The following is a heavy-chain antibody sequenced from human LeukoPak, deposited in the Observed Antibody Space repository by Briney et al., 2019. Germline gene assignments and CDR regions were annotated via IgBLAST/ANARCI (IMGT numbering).Heavy chain of an antibody. D-gene: IGHD4/OR15-4a*01. V-gene: IGHV3-7*05. CDR1: GFTFSSFW. J-gene: IGHJ4*02. CDR3: AKFPYGDYVYY. Sequence: GGSLRLSCAGSGFTFSSFWMSWVRQAPGKGLEWVATIKGDESDKYYVDSVKGRFTISRDNAKSSLYLQMNSLRVEDTAAYYCAKFPYGDYVYYWGQGILVTVSS. CDR2: IKGDESDK.